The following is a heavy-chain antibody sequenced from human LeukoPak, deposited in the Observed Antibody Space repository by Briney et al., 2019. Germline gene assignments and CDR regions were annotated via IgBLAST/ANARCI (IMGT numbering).Heavy chain of an antibody. D-gene: IGHD6-13*01. Sequence: ASAKVSCKASGYTFTRYGISWVRQAPGQGLEWLGWISAYDGETNYEQKFQGRVTMTTDTPTSTAYMELRSLRSDDTAVYYCARDKVIASAGTPNWFDPWGQGTLVTVSS. CDR2: ISAYDGET. CDR3: ARDKVIASAGTPNWFDP. J-gene: IGHJ5*02. V-gene: IGHV1-18*01. CDR1: GYTFTRYG.